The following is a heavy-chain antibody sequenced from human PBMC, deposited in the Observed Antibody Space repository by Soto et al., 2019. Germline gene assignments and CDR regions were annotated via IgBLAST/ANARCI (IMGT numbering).Heavy chain of an antibody. CDR1: GFTFSGSA. CDR3: SRSSKTGDDAFDI. V-gene: IGHV3-73*01. D-gene: IGHD7-27*01. Sequence: EVQLVESGGGLVQPGGSLILSCAASGFTFSGSAMHWVRQASGKGLEWVGRIRSKAYSYATAYAASVNGRFTLSRDDSKNTAYLQMHSLKSEDTAVYYCSRSSKTGDDAFDIWGQGTMVTVSS. CDR2: IRSKAYSYAT. J-gene: IGHJ3*02.